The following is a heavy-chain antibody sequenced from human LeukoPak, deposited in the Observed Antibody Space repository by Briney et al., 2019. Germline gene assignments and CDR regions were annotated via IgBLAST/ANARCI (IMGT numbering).Heavy chain of an antibody. CDR1: GYTFTNYY. D-gene: IGHD3-10*01. V-gene: IGHV1-46*01. CDR3: ARSVEDLHPLDY. Sequence: ASVKVSYKASGYTFTNYYLHWVRQAPGQGLEWMGIITPSGGITSYAQKFQGRVTMTRDTSTSTVYMELSSLRSEDTAVYYCARSVEDLHPLDYWGQGTLVTVSS. CDR2: ITPSGGIT. J-gene: IGHJ4*02.